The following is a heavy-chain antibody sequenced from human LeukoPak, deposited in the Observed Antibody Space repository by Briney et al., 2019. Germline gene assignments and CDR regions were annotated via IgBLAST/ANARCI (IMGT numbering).Heavy chain of an antibody. CDR1: GFTFSSYA. V-gene: IGHV3-23*01. D-gene: IGHD1-26*01. J-gene: IGHJ4*02. Sequence: GGSLRLSCAASGFTFSSYAMSWVRQTPGKGLEWVSGISGSGSSTYYADSVKGRFTISRDKSKNTLYLQMNSLRAEDAAVYYCATIGDRRSGELYRIDYWGQGTLVTVSS. CDR3: ATIGDRRSGELYRIDY. CDR2: ISGSGSST.